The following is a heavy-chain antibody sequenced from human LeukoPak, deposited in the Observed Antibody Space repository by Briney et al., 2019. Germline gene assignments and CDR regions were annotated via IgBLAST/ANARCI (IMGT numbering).Heavy chain of an antibody. D-gene: IGHD5-24*01. Sequence: SETLSLTCTVSGGSISSYYWSWIRQPPGKGLEWIGYIYYSGSTNYKPSLKSRVTISVDTSKNQFSLKLSSVTAADTAVYYCAREFGGRVPRWLQFNDFPDAFDIRAKGQWSPSLQ. V-gene: IGHV4-59*01. CDR3: AREFGGRVPRWLQFNDFPDAFDI. CDR2: IYYSGST. CDR1: GGSISSYY. J-gene: IGHJ3*02.